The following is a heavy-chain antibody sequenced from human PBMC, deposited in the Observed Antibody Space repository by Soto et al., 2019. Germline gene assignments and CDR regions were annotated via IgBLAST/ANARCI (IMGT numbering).Heavy chain of an antibody. CDR3: ATEMGSRAALAGFDY. J-gene: IGHJ4*02. D-gene: IGHD6-6*01. V-gene: IGHV1-69*01. CDR1: GGTFSSYA. CDR2: IIPIVGTA. Sequence: QVQLVQSGAEVKKPGSSVKVSCKASGGTFSSYAISWVRQAPGQGLEWMGGIIPIVGTANYAQKCQGRVTITADESTSTADMELSSLRSEDTAVYYCATEMGSRAALAGFDYWGQGTPGTGSS.